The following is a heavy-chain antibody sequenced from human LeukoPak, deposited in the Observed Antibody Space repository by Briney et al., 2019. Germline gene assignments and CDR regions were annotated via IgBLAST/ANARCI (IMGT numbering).Heavy chain of an antibody. CDR2: ISGSGGST. Sequence: SGGPLRLSCAASGFTFSSYTMSWVRQAPGKGLEWVSAISGSGGSTYYADSVKGRFTISRDNSKNTLYLQMNSLRAEDTAVYYCAKGYCSGGSCYSYYYYYGMDVWGQGTTVTVSS. J-gene: IGHJ6*02. V-gene: IGHV3-23*01. D-gene: IGHD2-15*01. CDR1: GFTFSSYT. CDR3: AKGYCSGGSCYSYYYYYGMDV.